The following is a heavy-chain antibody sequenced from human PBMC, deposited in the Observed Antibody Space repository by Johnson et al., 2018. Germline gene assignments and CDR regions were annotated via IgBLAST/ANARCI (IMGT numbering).Heavy chain of an antibody. J-gene: IGHJ3*02. V-gene: IGHV1-8*01. CDR2: MNPNSGDT. CDR3: LSGSYYAFDI. D-gene: IGHD1-26*01. Sequence: QVQLVQSGAEVTEPGASVKVSCKASGYTFTSYVFNWVRQASGQGLEWMGWMNPNSGDTGYAQKFQGRVTMTRDTSLSTAYMGLSSLRSEDTAVYYCLSGSYYAFDIWGQGTMVTVSS. CDR1: GYTFTSYV.